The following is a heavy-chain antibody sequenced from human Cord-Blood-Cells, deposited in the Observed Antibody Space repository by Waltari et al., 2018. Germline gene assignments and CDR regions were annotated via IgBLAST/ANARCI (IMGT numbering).Heavy chain of an antibody. Sequence: QVQLQQWGAGLLKPSETLSLTCAVYGGSFSGYYWSWISQPPSKGVEWIGEINHSGSTNYNPSLKSRVTISVDTSKNQFSLKLSSVTAADTAVYYCARSHGRRFSYVIVGATYYFDYWGQGTLVTVSS. J-gene: IGHJ4*02. CDR1: GGSFSGYY. CDR3: ARSHGRRFSYVIVGATYYFDY. V-gene: IGHV4-34*01. D-gene: IGHD1-26*01. CDR2: INHSGST.